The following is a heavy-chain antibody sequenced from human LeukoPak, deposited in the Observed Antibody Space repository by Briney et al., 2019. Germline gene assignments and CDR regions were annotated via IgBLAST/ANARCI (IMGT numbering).Heavy chain of an antibody. D-gene: IGHD3-22*01. CDR3: ARQREYYESSGYYSFDY. Sequence: SETLSLTCTVSGGSISSYYWNWVRQPPGKGLEWIGYNYYSGSTNYNPSLKSRVTISVDTSKNQFSLRLSSVTAADTAVYYCARQREYYESSGYYSFDYWGQGALVTVSS. J-gene: IGHJ4*02. CDR2: NYYSGST. CDR1: GGSISSYY. V-gene: IGHV4-59*08.